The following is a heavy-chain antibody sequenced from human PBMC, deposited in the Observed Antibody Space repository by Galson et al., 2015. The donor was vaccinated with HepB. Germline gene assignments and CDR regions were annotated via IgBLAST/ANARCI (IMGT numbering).Heavy chain of an antibody. CDR1: GGTFSSYA. Sequence: SVKVSCKASGGTFSSYAISWVRQAPGQGLEWMGRIIPILGIANYAQKFQGRVTITADKSTSTAYMELSSLRSEDTAVYYCARDSTELVPGIAAVSQNKVNWFDPWGQGTLVTVSS. CDR2: IIPILGIA. J-gene: IGHJ5*02. CDR3: ARDSTELVPGIAAVSQNKVNWFDP. V-gene: IGHV1-69*04. D-gene: IGHD6-13*01.